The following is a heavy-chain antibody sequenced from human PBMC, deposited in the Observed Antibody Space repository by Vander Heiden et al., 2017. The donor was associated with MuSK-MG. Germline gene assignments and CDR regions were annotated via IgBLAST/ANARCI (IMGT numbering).Heavy chain of an antibody. CDR3: VRDRNWYVGHDC. Sequence: EAQLVESGGGLVQPGGSLRLSCVASGFTFTVYWMTWVRQAPGKGLEWVANIKQDGSEKYYGDSVKGRFTISRDNAKDSLYLHMNGLRAEDTAVYYCVRDRNWYVGHDCWGQGTLVTVSS. CDR2: IKQDGSEK. V-gene: IGHV3-7*03. CDR1: GFTFTVYW. D-gene: IGHD1-1*01. J-gene: IGHJ4*02.